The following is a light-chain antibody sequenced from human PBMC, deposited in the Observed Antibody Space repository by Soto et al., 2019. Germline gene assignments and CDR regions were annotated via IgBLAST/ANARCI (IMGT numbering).Light chain of an antibody. V-gene: IGKV2-28*01. CDR2: LGS. CDR3: MQALQPPVT. J-gene: IGKJ4*01. CDR1: QSLLHSSGYNH. Sequence: DLVMTQSPLSLPVTPGEPASISCRSSQSLLHSSGYNHLDWYLQKPGQSPQILIHLGSNRASGVPDRFSGSGSGTDFTLKISRVEAEDVGLYYCMQALQPPVTFGGGTKVEIK.